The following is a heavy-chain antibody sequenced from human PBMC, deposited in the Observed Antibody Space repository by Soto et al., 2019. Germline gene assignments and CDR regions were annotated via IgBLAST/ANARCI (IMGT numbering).Heavy chain of an antibody. CDR1: GFTFSGSA. CDR2: IRSKANSYAT. Sequence: EVQLVESGGGLVQPGGSLKLSCAASGFTFSGSAMHWVRQASGKGLEWVGRIRSKANSYATAYAASVKGRFTISRDDSKNTAYLQMNSLKTDDTAVYSCTSPHSCRGGSCEYYYYGMDVWGQGTTVTVSS. CDR3: TSPHSCRGGSCEYYYYGMDV. J-gene: IGHJ6*02. D-gene: IGHD2-15*01. V-gene: IGHV3-73*02.